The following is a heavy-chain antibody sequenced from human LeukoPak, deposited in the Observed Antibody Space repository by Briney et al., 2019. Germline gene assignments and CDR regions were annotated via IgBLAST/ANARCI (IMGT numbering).Heavy chain of an antibody. J-gene: IGHJ5*02. V-gene: IGHV4-34*01. CDR3: ASAVSQWPRWFDP. D-gene: IGHD6-19*01. CDR1: GGSFSGYY. Sequence: PSETLSLTCAVYGGSFSGYYWSWIRQPPGKGLEWIGEINHSGSTNYNPSLKSRVTISVDTSKKQSSLKLSSVTAADTAVYYCASAVSQWPRWFDPWGQGTLVTVSS. CDR2: INHSGST.